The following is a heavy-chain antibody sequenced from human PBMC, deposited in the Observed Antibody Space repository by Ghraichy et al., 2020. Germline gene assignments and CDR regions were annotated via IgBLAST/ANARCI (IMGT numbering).Heavy chain of an antibody. J-gene: IGHJ4*01. Sequence: GGSLRLSCAASGFTFSGSTLHWVRQASGKGLEWVGRIKSKDKNYTTAYAASVTGRFTFSRDDSKNTAWLQMSSLKTEDTAVYYCFFLGGVISDPVDYWGQGALVTVSS. V-gene: IGHV3-73*01. CDR2: IKSKDKNYTT. CDR3: FFLGGVISDPVDY. CDR1: GFTFSGST. D-gene: IGHD3-16*01.